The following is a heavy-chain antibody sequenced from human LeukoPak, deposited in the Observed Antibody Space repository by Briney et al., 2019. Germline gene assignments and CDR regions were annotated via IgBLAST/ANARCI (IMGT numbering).Heavy chain of an antibody. CDR3: ARGPHRVLYYYLYMDV. J-gene: IGHJ6*03. Sequence: GSVNLTFTASGYTFTSSDINWGRQASGQALEWMGWMNPNRGYTGYAQKFHGSVTMTRNTTMSPAYMKLSSLRSEDTAVYYCARGPHRVLYYYLYMDVGDKGPGVTVSS. V-gene: IGHV1-8*02. CDR2: MNPNRGYT. CDR1: GYTFTSSD. D-gene: IGHD6-6*01.